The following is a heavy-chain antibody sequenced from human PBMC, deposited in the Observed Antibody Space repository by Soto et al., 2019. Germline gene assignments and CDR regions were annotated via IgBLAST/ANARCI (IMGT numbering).Heavy chain of an antibody. J-gene: IGHJ6*03. CDR3: ARHRKVVARGTYYMDV. Sequence: EVQLVQSGADVKKPGESLQISCEGSGYNFVNYWIGWARQKPGKGLEWMGIIYPDDSDTKYSPSFQGQVSISVDKSISTAYLQWSSQKASDTGIYYCARHRKVVARGTYYMDVWGNGTTVTVSS. D-gene: IGHD2-15*01. CDR1: GYNFVNYW. V-gene: IGHV5-51*01. CDR2: IYPDDSDT.